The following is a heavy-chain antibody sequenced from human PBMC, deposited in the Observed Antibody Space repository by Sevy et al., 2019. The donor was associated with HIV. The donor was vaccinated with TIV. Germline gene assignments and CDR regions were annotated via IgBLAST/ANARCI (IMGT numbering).Heavy chain of an antibody. CDR3: ARVAEAGIEPYWYFDV. J-gene: IGHJ2*01. CDR2: IYYSGST. Sequence: LETLSLTCTVSGGSTSRFYWNWIRQPPGKGLEWIGYIYYSGSTNYNPSLKSRVTISMDTSKNQFSLKLSSVTATDTAVYYCARVAEAGIEPYWYFDVWGRGTLVTVSS. CDR1: GGSTSRFY. V-gene: IGHV4-59*01. D-gene: IGHD6-13*01.